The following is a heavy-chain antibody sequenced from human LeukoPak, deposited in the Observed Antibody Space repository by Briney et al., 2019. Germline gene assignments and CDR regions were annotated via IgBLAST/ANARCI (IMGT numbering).Heavy chain of an antibody. CDR3: AKWGGSSSWYDYYYYYYMDV. CDR2: ISGSGGST. V-gene: IGHV3-23*01. CDR1: GFTFSSYG. D-gene: IGHD6-13*01. Sequence: GGTLRLSCVASGFTFSSYGMSWVRQAPGKGLEWVSAISGSGGSTYYADSVKGRFTISRDNSKNTLYLQMNSLRAEDTAVYYCAKWGGSSSWYDYYYYYYMDVWGKGTTVTISS. J-gene: IGHJ6*03.